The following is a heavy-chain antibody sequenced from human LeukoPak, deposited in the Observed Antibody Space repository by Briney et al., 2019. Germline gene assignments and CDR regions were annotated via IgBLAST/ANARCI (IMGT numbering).Heavy chain of an antibody. CDR1: GFTFSSYS. CDR2: ISSSGNTI. V-gene: IGHV3-48*04. J-gene: IGHJ4*02. CDR3: ARLRGYSYGYGDY. Sequence: GGSLRLSCAASGFTFSSYSMSWVRQAPGKGLEWVSYISSSGNTIDYADSVKGRFTISRDNAKNSLYLQMVSLRAEDTAVYYCARLRGYSYGYGDYWGQGTLVTVSS. D-gene: IGHD5-18*01.